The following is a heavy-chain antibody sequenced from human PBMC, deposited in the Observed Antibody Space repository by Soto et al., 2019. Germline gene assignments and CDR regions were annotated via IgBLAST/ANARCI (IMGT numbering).Heavy chain of an antibody. J-gene: IGHJ6*02. Sequence: GASVKVSCKASGYSFTAYFMHWVRQAPGQGLEWMGWINPNTGGTNYAQKFQGRVSMTRDTSISTAYMELTSLNSDDTAVYYCATVFMSPYFYYAMDVWGQGTSVTVSS. V-gene: IGHV1-2*02. CDR3: ATVFMSPYFYYAMDV. D-gene: IGHD3-10*01. CDR2: INPNTGGT. CDR1: GYSFTAYF.